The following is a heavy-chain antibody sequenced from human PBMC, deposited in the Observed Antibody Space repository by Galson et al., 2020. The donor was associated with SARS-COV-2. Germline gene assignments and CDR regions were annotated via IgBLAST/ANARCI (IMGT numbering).Heavy chain of an antibody. CDR3: ARAHDSSGYYYGIDY. D-gene: IGHD3-22*01. V-gene: IGHV3-48*02. Sequence: TGGSLRLSCAASGFTFSSYSMNWVRQAPGKGLEWVSYISSSSSTIYYADSVKGRFTISRDNAKNSLYLQMNSLRDEDTAVYYCARAHDSSGYYYGIDYWGQGTLVTVSS. J-gene: IGHJ4*02. CDR1: GFTFSSYS. CDR2: ISSSSSTI.